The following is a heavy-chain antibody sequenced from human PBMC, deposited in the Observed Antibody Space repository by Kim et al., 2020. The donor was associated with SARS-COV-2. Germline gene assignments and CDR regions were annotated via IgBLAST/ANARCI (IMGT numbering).Heavy chain of an antibody. CDR2: INPRDSDT. V-gene: IGHV5-51*01. Sequence: GESLKISCKASGYSFTNHWIGWVRQMPGKGLEWMGIINPRDSDTRYNPSFQGQVTISADKSTTTAYLQWSSLKASDTALYYCARPGSTSLLGPLDNWGQG. J-gene: IGHJ4*02. CDR1: GYSFTNHW. D-gene: IGHD1-1*01. CDR3: ARPGSTSLLGPLDN.